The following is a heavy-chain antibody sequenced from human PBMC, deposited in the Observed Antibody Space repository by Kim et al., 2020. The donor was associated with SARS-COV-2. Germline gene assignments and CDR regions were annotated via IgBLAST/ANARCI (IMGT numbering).Heavy chain of an antibody. D-gene: IGHD3-3*01. J-gene: IGHJ5*02. V-gene: IGHV3-48*03. CDR3: AREFVLEFYNWFDP. CDR2: ISSSGSTI. Sequence: GGSLRLSCAASGFTFSSYEMNWVRQAPGKGLEWVSYISSSGSTIYYADSVKGRFTISRDNAKNSLYLQMNSLRAEDTAVYYCAREFVLEFYNWFDPWGQGTLVTVSS. CDR1: GFTFSSYE.